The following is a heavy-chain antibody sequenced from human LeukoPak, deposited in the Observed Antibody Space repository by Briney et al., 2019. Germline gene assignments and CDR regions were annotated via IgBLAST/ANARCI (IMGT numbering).Heavy chain of an antibody. CDR1: GGTFSSYA. CDR2: IIPIFGTA. Sequence: SVKVSCKASGGTFSSYAISWVRQAPGQGLEWMGGIIPIFGTANYAQKFQGRVTITADESTSTAYMELSSLRSEDTAVYYCARGGPGCSSTSCYAIDYWGQGTLVTVSS. CDR3: ARGGPGCSSTSCYAIDY. V-gene: IGHV1-69*01. D-gene: IGHD2-2*01. J-gene: IGHJ4*02.